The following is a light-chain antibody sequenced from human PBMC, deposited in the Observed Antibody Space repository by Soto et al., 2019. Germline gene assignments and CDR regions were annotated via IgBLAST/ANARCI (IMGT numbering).Light chain of an antibody. CDR1: QSINIW. J-gene: IGKJ4*01. V-gene: IGKV1-5*01. CDR3: QQYNSYSRS. Sequence: DIQMTQSPSTLSASVGDRVTITCRASQSINIWLAWYQQKPGKAPKLLLYDASSLQSGVPSRFRGSTSGTEFTRTISSLQPDDFATYYCQQYNSYSRSFGGGTKVEIK. CDR2: DAS.